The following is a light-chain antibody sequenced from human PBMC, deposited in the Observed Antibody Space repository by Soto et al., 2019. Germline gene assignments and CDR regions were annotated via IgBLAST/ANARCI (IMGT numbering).Light chain of an antibody. CDR2: GAS. Sequence: PGERVPLSCRASQSVSSNLAWYQQKPGQAPRLLIYGASTRATGIPARFSGSGSGTEFTLTISSLQSEDFAVYYCQQYGSSGTFGQGTKVDIK. J-gene: IGKJ1*01. V-gene: IGKV3-15*01. CDR1: QSVSSN. CDR3: QQYGSSGT.